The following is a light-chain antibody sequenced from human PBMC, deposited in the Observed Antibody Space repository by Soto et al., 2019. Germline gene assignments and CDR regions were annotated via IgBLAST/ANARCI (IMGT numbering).Light chain of an antibody. CDR3: QQRSNWIT. CDR1: RSVSRY. J-gene: IGKJ5*01. Sequence: TQSPANVSVSPGERATLSCRASRSVSRYLAWYQQKPGQAPRLLIYDTSYRAAGIPDRFSGSGSATDFTLTISSLEPEDFAVYYCQQRSNWITFGQGTRLENK. V-gene: IGKV3-11*01. CDR2: DTS.